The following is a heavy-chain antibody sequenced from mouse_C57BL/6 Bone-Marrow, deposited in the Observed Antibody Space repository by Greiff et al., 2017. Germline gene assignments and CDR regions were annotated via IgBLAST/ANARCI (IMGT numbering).Heavy chain of an antibody. V-gene: IGHV5-15*01. J-gene: IGHJ4*01. CDR2: ISNLAYSI. CDR3: ARRGDGDDGNYWAIDY. CDR1: GFTFSDYG. Sequence: EVKLMESGGGLVQPGGSLKLSCAASGFTFSDYGMAWVRQAPRKGPEWVAFISNLAYSIYYADTVTGRFTISSENAKNTLYLEMSRLRSEDTAMYYCARRGDGDDGNYWAIDYWGQGTSVTVSS. D-gene: IGHD2-2*01.